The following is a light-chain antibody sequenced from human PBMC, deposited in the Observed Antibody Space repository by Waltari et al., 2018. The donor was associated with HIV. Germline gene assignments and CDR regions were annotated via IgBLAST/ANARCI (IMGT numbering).Light chain of an antibody. CDR3: SSYAGTSNFVL. Sequence: QSALTQPRSVSESPGQSVTISCTGTSSDAGAYNYVSWYQQHPGRAPKFIIYNVSERPSGVPDRFSGSKSGNTASLTISGLQAEDEADYYCSSYAGTSNFVLFGGGTKLTVL. CDR2: NVS. J-gene: IGLJ2*01. V-gene: IGLV2-11*01. CDR1: SSDAGAYNY.